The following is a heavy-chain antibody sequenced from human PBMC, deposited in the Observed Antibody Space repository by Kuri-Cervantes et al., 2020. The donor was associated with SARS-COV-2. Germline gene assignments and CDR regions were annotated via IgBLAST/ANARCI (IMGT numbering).Heavy chain of an antibody. D-gene: IGHD5-18*01. Sequence: ESLKISCTVSGSSVSSGSYYWSWIRQPPGKGLEWIGYIYYNGSTNYNPSLKSRVTVSVDKSKNHFSLRLSSVTAADTAVYYCARDLNGQLWSTGLGYWGQGTLVTVSS. J-gene: IGHJ4*02. CDR2: IYYNGST. CDR3: ARDLNGQLWSTGLGY. V-gene: IGHV4-61*03. CDR1: GSSVSSGSYY.